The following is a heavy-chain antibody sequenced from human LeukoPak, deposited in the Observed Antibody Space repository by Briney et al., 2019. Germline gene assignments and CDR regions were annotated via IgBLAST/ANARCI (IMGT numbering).Heavy chain of an antibody. CDR1: GGSISSGGYY. CDR3: ARGKYYYDSSGSYFFDY. J-gene: IGHJ4*02. D-gene: IGHD3-22*01. V-gene: IGHV4-30-2*01. Sequence: SQTLSLTCTVSGGSISSGGYYWSWIRQPPGKGLEWIGYIYHSGSTYYNPSLKSRVTISVDRSKNQFSLKLSSVTAADTAVYYCARGKYYYDSSGSYFFDYWGQGTLVTVSS. CDR2: IYHSGST.